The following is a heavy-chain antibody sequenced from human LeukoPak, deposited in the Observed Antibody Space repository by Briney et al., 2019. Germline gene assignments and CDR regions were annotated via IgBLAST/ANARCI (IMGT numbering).Heavy chain of an antibody. CDR2: AYSSGST. CDR1: GGAISGYY. D-gene: IGHD3/OR15-3a*01. CDR3: ARVGSGYDFFDY. V-gene: IGHV4-4*07. J-gene: IGHJ4*02. Sequence: SDTLSLTCTVSGGAISGYYWSWIRQPAGKGLEWLGRAYSSGSTKYNPSLESRVTMSVDTSKNQFSLKLNFVTAADTAVYYCARVGSGYDFFDYWGQGTLVTVSS.